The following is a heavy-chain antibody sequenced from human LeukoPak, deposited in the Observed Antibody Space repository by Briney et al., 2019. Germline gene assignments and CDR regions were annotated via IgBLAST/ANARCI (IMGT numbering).Heavy chain of an antibody. D-gene: IGHD3-22*01. V-gene: IGHV3-48*01. CDR2: ISSSSTI. J-gene: IGHJ4*02. CDR3: ARDYYDSSGYLAY. Sequence: GGSLRLSCAASGFTFSSYSMNWVRQAPGKGLEWVSYISSSSTIYYADSVKGRFTISRDNAKNSLYLQMNSLRAEDTAVYYCARDYYDSSGYLAYWGQGTLVTVSS. CDR1: GFTFSSYS.